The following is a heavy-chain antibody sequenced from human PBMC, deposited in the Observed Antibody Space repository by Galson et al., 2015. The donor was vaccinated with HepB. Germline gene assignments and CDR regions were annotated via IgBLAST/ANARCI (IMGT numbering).Heavy chain of an antibody. Sequence: SLRLSCAASGFTFSRYGMHWVRQAPGKGLEWVAAIWYDGNNKFYAASVKGRFTISRDNSRNTLFLQMNSLRAEDTAVYYCAKSRLTTITVSYFDYWGQGTLVTVS. CDR3: AKSRLTTITVSYFDY. CDR1: GFTFSRYG. D-gene: IGHD1-20*01. CDR2: IWYDGNNK. J-gene: IGHJ4*02. V-gene: IGHV3-33*06.